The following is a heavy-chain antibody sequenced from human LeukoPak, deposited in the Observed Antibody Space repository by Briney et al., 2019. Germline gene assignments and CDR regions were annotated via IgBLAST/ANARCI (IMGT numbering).Heavy chain of an antibody. CDR2: ISGSGDST. CDR3: AKPGDPLYWYFDL. V-gene: IGHV3-23*01. Sequence: GGSLRLSCAASGFTFSNYAISWVRQAPGKGLAWVSAISGSGDSTYYADSVKGRFTISRDNSKNTLYLQMSSLRAEDTAVYFGAKPGDPLYWYFDLWGRGTLVTVSS. D-gene: IGHD2-21*02. J-gene: IGHJ2*01. CDR1: GFTFSNYA.